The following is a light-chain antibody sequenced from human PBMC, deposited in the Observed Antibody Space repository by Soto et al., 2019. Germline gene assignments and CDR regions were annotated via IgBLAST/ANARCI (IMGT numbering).Light chain of an antibody. CDR3: QQYGTSPPT. V-gene: IGKV3-20*01. CDR2: GAS. J-gene: IGKJ4*01. CDR1: QTVRTY. Sequence: TQSPASLSASVEDRVTITCRASQTVRTYLNWYQQKPGQAPGLLLYGASNRASGIPDRFAGSGSGTDFTLTISRLEPEDFAVYYCQQYGTSPPTFGGGTKVEIK.